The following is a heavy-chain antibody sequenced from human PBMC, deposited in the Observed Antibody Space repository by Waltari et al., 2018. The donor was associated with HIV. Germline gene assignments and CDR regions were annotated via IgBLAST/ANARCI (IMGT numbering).Heavy chain of an antibody. CDR1: AFTFSSNR. V-gene: IGHV3-21*01. CDR3: ARVRGHAGPFDY. J-gene: IGHJ4*02. D-gene: IGHD3-10*01. CDR2: ISSSSSYI. Sequence: EVQLVESGGCLVKPGVSLRLSCAAYAFTFSSNRLNWVGQAPVKGLEWVSSISSSSSYIYYADSVKGRFTISRDNAKNSLYLQMNSLRAEDTAVYYCARVRGHAGPFDYWGQGTLVTVSS.